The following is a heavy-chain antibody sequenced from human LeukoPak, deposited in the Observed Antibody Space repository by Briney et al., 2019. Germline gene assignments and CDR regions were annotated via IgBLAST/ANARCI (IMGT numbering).Heavy chain of an antibody. V-gene: IGHV3-23*01. J-gene: IGHJ6*03. CDR3: ARKYYYMDV. CDR2: ISGGGGGT. Sequence: PGGSLRLSCEASGFTFSSYAMSWVRLAPGKGLEWVSGISGGGGGTYHADSVKGRFTISRDNSKNTLYLQLNSLRAEDTAVYYCARKYYYMDVWGKGTTVTVSS. CDR1: GFTFSSYA.